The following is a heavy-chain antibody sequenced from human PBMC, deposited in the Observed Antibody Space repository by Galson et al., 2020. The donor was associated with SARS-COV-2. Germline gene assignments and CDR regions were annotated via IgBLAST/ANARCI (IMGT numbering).Heavy chain of an antibody. D-gene: IGHD2-15*01. CDR3: AREIYRYSWHFDY. CDR2: IYSSGSST. V-gene: IGHV4-4*07. CDR1: GDSISSYY. J-gene: IGHJ4*02. Sequence: ETSETLSLTCTVSGDSISSYYWSWIRQPAGKGLEWIGRIYSSGSSTNYNPSLKSRVTMSVDTSKNQFSLKLSSVTAADTAVYYCAREIYRYSWHFDYWGQGTLVTVSS.